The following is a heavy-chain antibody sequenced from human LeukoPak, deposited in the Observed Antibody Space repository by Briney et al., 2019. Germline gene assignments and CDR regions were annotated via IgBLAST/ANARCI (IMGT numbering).Heavy chain of an antibody. CDR1: GGSISSYY. CDR2: IYYSGST. Sequence: SETLSLTCTVSGGSISSYYWSWIRQAPGKGLEWVGYIYYSGSTKYNPSLKSRVTISVDTSKNQFSLKLSSVTAADTAVYYCAAIVVPAAIGWFDPWGQGTLVTVSS. J-gene: IGHJ5*02. CDR3: AAIVVPAAIGWFDP. D-gene: IGHD2-2*01. V-gene: IGHV4-59*01.